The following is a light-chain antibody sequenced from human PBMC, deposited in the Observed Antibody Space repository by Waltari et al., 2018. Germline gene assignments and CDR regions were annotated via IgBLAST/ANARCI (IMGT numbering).Light chain of an antibody. CDR3: QQYNNWPHS. V-gene: IGKV3-15*01. CDR1: QSVSSN. J-gene: IGKJ2*03. Sequence: EIVMTQSPATLSVSQGEGATLSCRASQSVSSNLAWYQQKPGQAPRLLIYGASTRATGIPTRFSGSGSGTEFTVTISSLQSEDFAVYYCQQYNNWPHSFGQGTNLEIK. CDR2: GAS.